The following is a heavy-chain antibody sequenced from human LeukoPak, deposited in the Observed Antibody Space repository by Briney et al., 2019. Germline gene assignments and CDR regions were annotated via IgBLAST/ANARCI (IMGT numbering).Heavy chain of an antibody. Sequence: PGGSLRLSCAASGFTFSSYWMSWVRQAPGKGLEWVANIKQDGSEKYYVDSVKGRFTLSRDNSKNTLYLQMSSLRAEDTAVYYCARASISAAVYYFDYWGQGTLVTVSS. V-gene: IGHV3-7*03. CDR1: GFTFSSYW. J-gene: IGHJ4*02. D-gene: IGHD6-13*01. CDR2: IKQDGSEK. CDR3: ARASISAAVYYFDY.